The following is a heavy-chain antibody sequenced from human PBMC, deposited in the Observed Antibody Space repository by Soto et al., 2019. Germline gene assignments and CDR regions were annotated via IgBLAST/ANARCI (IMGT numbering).Heavy chain of an antibody. J-gene: IGHJ6*03. CDR2: INPNSGVT. Sequence: QVQLVQSGAEVKKPGASVTVSCRASGDTFTGYNMHWVRQAPGQGLEWMGWINPNSGVTKYAQKFQGWVTMTRDTSIRTVYMELSRLRSDDMAVYYCARESGGATATLDYYYFYMDVWGTGTTVTVSS. CDR1: GDTFTGYN. CDR3: ARESGGATATLDYYYFYMDV. D-gene: IGHD5-12*01. V-gene: IGHV1-2*04.